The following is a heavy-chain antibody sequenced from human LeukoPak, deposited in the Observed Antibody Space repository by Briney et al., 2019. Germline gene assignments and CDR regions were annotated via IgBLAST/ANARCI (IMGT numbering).Heavy chain of an antibody. CDR3: ARREGIAAAGRFDY. J-gene: IGHJ4*02. CDR2: IIPILGIA. CDR1: GGTFSSYA. Sequence: SVKVSCKASGGTFSSYAISWVRQAPGQGLEWMGRIIPILGIANYAQKFQGRVTITADKSTSTAYMELSSLRSEDTAVYYCARREGIAAAGRFDYWGQGTLVTVSS. V-gene: IGHV1-69*04. D-gene: IGHD6-13*01.